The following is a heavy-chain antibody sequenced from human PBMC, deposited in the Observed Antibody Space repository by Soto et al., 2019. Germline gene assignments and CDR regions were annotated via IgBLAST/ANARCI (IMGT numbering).Heavy chain of an antibody. Sequence: SETLSLTCTVSGGSTSSYYWSWIRQPPGKGLEWIGYIYYSGSTNYNPSLKSRATTTVDTSKNQFSLKLSSVTAADTAVYYCARSATFDFWSVYYHVHNYYYMHVLGQATTVTVTS. CDR1: GGSTSSYY. V-gene: IGHV4-59*01. CDR3: ARSATFDFWSVYYHVHNYYYMHV. D-gene: IGHD3-3*01. J-gene: IGHJ6*03. CDR2: IYYSGST.